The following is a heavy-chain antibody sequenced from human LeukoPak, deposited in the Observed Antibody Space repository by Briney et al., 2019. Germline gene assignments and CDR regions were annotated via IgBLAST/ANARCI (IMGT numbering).Heavy chain of an antibody. J-gene: IGHJ5*02. D-gene: IGHD3-3*01. Sequence: PSETLSLTCAVYGGSFSGYYWSWIRQPPGKGLEWIGEINHSGSTNYNPSLKSRVTISVDTSKNQFSLKLSSVTAADTAVYYCARLSGTPYDFWSGYYDGSWFDPWGQGTLVTVSS. V-gene: IGHV4-34*01. CDR1: GGSFSGYY. CDR2: INHSGST. CDR3: ARLSGTPYDFWSGYYDGSWFDP.